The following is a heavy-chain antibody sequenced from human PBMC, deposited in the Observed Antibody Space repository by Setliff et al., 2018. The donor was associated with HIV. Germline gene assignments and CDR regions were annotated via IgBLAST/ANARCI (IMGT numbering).Heavy chain of an antibody. D-gene: IGHD2-15*01. CDR1: GFSFNYYD. CDR3: ARAGVVEGYYYYYYMDV. Sequence: PGGSLRLSCSTSGFSFNYYDMHWVRQAPGKGLGYVSAISTSGTTTYYADSVKGRFTISRDNSKNTVYLQMNSLRAEDTAVYYCARAGVVEGYYYYYYMDVWGKGTTVTVSS. CDR2: ISTSGTTT. V-gene: IGHV3-64*04. J-gene: IGHJ6*03.